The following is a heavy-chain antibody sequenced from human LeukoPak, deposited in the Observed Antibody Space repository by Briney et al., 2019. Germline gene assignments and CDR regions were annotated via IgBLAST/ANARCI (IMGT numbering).Heavy chain of an antibody. CDR1: GFTFGNHG. J-gene: IGHJ5*02. V-gene: IGHV3-30*02. CDR3: SKDLTSDFGGDLDP. D-gene: IGHD3-10*01. Sequence: GGSLRLSCAASGFTFGNHGMHWVRQAPGKGLEWVALITFDGSHKYYADSVKGRFTISRDNSKSTVYLQMNTLRAEDTAVYYCSKDLTSDFGGDLDPWGQGTLVTVSS. CDR2: ITFDGSHK.